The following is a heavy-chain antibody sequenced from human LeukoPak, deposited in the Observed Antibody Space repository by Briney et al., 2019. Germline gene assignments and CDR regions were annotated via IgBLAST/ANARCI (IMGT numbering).Heavy chain of an antibody. CDR1: GGSISSYY. Sequence: PSETLSLTCTVSGGSISSYYWSWIRQPPGKGLEWIWYIYYSGSTKYNPSLKSRVTISVETSKNQFSLKLSSVTAADTAVYYCATASSGLDYWGQGTLVTVSS. D-gene: IGHD6-19*01. CDR2: IYYSGST. V-gene: IGHV4-59*01. J-gene: IGHJ4*02. CDR3: ATASSGLDY.